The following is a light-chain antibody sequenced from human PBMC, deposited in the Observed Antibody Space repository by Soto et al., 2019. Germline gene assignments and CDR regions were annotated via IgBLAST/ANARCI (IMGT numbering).Light chain of an antibody. V-gene: IGLV2-14*01. CDR2: DVS. CDR1: TSDVGGYDY. J-gene: IGLJ1*01. Sequence: QSALTQPASVSGSPGQSITVSCTGTTSDVGGYDYVAWYQQHPGKAPKLMIYDVSSRPSGVSNRISGSKSGNTASLTISGLQAEDEADYYCSSYLGSSTLSGVFGTGTKLTVL. CDR3: SSYLGSSTLSGV.